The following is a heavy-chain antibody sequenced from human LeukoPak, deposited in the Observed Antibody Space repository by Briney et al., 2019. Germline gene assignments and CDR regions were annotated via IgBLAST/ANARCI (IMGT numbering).Heavy chain of an antibody. V-gene: IGHV4-4*07. CDR3: ARDRGCDILTGYYKDIYYYYYMDV. D-gene: IGHD3-9*01. Sequence: SETLSLTCTVSGGSISSYYWSWIRQPAGKGLEWIGRIYTSGSTNYNPSLKSRVTMSVDTSKNQFSLKLSSVTAADTAVYYCARDRGCDILTGYYKDIYYYYYMDVWGKGTTVTVSS. CDR2: IYTSGST. CDR1: GGSISSYY. J-gene: IGHJ6*03.